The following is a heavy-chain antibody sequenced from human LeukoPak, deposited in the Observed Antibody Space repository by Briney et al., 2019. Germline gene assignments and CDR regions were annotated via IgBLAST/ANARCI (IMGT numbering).Heavy chain of an antibody. CDR3: ARFGAYFDY. Sequence: SETLSLTCTVSGGSISSSSYYWGWIRQPPGKGLEWIGSIYYSGSTYYNPSLKSRVTISVDTSKNQFSLKLSSVTAADTAVYYCARFGAYFDYWGQGTLVTVSS. D-gene: IGHD3-10*01. CDR2: IYYSGST. CDR1: GGSISSSSYY. V-gene: IGHV4-39*07. J-gene: IGHJ4*02.